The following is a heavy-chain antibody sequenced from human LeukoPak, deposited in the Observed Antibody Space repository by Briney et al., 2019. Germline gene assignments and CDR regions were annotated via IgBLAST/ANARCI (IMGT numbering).Heavy chain of an antibody. Sequence: GGSLRLSCTASGFTLRNYDMHWVRQTTEKGLEWVSGIGTQDDTFYPDSVKGRFTISRDNAKNSFYLQMNSLRAGDTAVYYCARGRFVLVPSLERWYFDLWGRGTLVTVSS. CDR1: GFTLRNYD. J-gene: IGHJ2*01. CDR3: ARGRFVLVPSLERWYFDL. CDR2: IGTQDDT. D-gene: IGHD2-8*02. V-gene: IGHV3-13*01.